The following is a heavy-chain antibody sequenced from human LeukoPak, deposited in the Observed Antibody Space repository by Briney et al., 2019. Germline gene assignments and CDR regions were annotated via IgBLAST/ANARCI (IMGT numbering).Heavy chain of an antibody. D-gene: IGHD6-19*01. V-gene: IGHV1-2*02. CDR1: GYTFTGYY. CDR2: INPNSGGT. Sequence: ASVKVSCKASGYTFTGYYMHWVRQAPGQGLEWMGWINPNSGGTNYAQKFQGRDTMTRDTSISTAYMELSRLRSDDTAVYYCARCIAVAGWEYYFDYWGQGTLVTVSS. J-gene: IGHJ4*02. CDR3: ARCIAVAGWEYYFDY.